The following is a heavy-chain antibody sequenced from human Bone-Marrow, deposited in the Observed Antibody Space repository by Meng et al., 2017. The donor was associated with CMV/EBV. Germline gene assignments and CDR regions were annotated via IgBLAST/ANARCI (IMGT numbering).Heavy chain of an antibody. Sequence: GESLKISCAASRFTFSSYGMHWVRQAPGKGLEWISYISTSSSTIYYADSVKGRFTISRDNAKNSLYLQMNSLRAEDTAVYYCARADCSSTSCYQGYYYGMDVWGQGTTVTVSS. D-gene: IGHD2-2*01. V-gene: IGHV3-48*04. J-gene: IGHJ6*02. CDR3: ARADCSSTSCYQGYYYGMDV. CDR2: ISTSSSTI. CDR1: RFTFSSYG.